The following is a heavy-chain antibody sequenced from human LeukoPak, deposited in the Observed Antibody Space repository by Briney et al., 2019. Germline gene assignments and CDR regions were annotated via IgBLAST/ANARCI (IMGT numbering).Heavy chain of an antibody. V-gene: IGHV1-2*06. CDR2: INPNSGGT. Sequence: GASVQVSCKATGCTFTGYYMHWVRQAPGQGLEWMGRINPNSGGTNYAQKFQGRVTITRDTSISTAYMELTRLRSDDTAVYYCAKFGAGYLYWGQGALVTVSS. CDR1: GCTFTGYY. D-gene: IGHD5-12*01. J-gene: IGHJ4*02. CDR3: AKFGAGYLY.